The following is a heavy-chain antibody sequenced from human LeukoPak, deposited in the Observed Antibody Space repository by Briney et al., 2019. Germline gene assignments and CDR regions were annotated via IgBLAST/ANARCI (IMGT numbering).Heavy chain of an antibody. D-gene: IGHD3-9*01. J-gene: IGHJ4*02. V-gene: IGHV3-74*01. CDR3: ASDFSSGILD. CDR2: INTDGSST. Sequence: PGGSLRLSCAASGFTFSSYWMHWVRQAPGKGLVWVSRINTDGSSTSYADSVKGRFTISRDNAKNSLYLQMSTLRAEDTAVYYCASDFSSGILDWGQGTLVTVSS. CDR1: GFTFSSYW.